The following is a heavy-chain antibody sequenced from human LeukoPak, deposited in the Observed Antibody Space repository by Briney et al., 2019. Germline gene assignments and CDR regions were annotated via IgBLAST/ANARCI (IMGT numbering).Heavy chain of an antibody. CDR3: ARNIPARPQDY. J-gene: IGHJ4*02. D-gene: IGHD6-6*01. Sequence: PSETLSLTCTVSGGSISSYYWSWIRQPPGKGLEWIGYIYHSGSTNYNPSLKSRVTISVDTSKNQFSLKLSSVTAADTAVYYCARNIPARPQDYWGQGTLVTVSS. CDR2: IYHSGST. CDR1: GGSISSYY. V-gene: IGHV4-59*08.